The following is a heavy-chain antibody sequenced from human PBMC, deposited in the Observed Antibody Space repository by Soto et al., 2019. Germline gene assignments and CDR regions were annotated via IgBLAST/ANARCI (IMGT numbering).Heavy chain of an antibody. J-gene: IGHJ4*02. CDR2: MSGSSSTT. CDR1: GLTFSNYA. V-gene: IGHV3-23*01. Sequence: GGSLRLSCATSGLTFSNYAMSWVRQAPGGGPEWVSSMSGSSSTTYYADSVKGRFTISRDRSKNTLYLQMSSLRAEDTALYYCAKNRERELPRVIDFWGQGTLVTVSS. CDR3: AKNRERELPRVIDF. D-gene: IGHD1-7*01.